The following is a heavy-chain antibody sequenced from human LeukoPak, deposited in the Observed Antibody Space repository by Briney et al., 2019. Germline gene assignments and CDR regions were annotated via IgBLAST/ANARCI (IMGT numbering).Heavy chain of an antibody. J-gene: IGHJ4*02. Sequence: GGSLRLSCAASGFTFSSYAMSWVRQAPGKGLEWVSAISGSGGSTYYADSVKGRFTISRDNSKSTLFLQMNSLRAEDTAVYYCAKDPRVGSRVATPCYWGQGTLVTVSS. CDR3: AKDPRVGSRVATPCY. CDR2: ISGSGGST. CDR1: GFTFSSYA. V-gene: IGHV3-23*01. D-gene: IGHD5-24*01.